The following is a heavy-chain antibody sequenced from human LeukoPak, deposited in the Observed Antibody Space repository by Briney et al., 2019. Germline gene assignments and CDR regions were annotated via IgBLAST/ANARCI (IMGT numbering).Heavy chain of an antibody. D-gene: IGHD2-15*01. J-gene: IGHJ5*02. CDR3: ASRTYSYGLSP. V-gene: IGHV7-4-1*02. Sequence: ASVKVSCKASGYTFTTYAMNWVRQAPGQGLEGMGYINTAGGNPTYAQDFTGRFLFSVDTSVSTAYLQITSLTAEDTALYYCASRTYSYGLSPWGQGTLVTVS. CDR2: INTAGGNP. CDR1: GYTFTTYA.